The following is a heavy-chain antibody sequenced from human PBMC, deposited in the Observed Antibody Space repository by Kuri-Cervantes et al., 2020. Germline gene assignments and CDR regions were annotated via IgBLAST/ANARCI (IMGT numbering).Heavy chain of an antibody. CDR3: AKDFATPWDPPYYYYGMDV. Sequence: GGSLRLSCAASGFTFSSYAMHWVRQAPGKGLEWVAVISYDGGNKYYADSVKGRFTISRDNSKNTLYLQMNSLRAEDTAVYYCAKDFATPWDPPYYYYGMDVWGQGTTATVSS. V-gene: IGHV3-30-3*01. D-gene: IGHD2-15*01. J-gene: IGHJ6*02. CDR2: ISYDGGNK. CDR1: GFTFSSYA.